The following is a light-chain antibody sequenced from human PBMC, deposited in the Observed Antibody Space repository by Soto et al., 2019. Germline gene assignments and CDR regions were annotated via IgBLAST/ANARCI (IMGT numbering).Light chain of an antibody. V-gene: IGKV3-20*01. CDR1: ETIPDNY. J-gene: IGKJ3*01. CDR3: QQYGGSPEIS. CDR2: AAS. Sequence: DIVLTRSPGTLSLSPGETATLSCRASETIPDNYLAWYQQKPGQSPRLLISAASIRAPGIPDRFSGSGSGTDFTLTISRLEPEDFAFYYCQQYGGSPEISLGPGTKVDI.